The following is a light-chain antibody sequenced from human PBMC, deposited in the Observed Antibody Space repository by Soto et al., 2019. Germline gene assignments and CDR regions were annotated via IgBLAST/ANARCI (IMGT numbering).Light chain of an antibody. Sequence: EIVMTQSPATLSVSPGERVTLSCRASQSLSGNLAWYQQKPGLAPRLLINRASTRATGIPARFSGSGSETEFTLTISSLQSEDFAFYYCQQYNNWPRTFGQWTKVEIK. CDR1: QSLSGN. J-gene: IGKJ1*01. CDR3: QQYNNWPRT. CDR2: RAS. V-gene: IGKV3-15*01.